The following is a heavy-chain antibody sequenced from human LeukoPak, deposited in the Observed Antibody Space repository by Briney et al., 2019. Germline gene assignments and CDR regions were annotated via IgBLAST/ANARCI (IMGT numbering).Heavy chain of an antibody. Sequence: SQTLSLTCAVSGGSISSGGYSWSWIRQPPGTGLEWIGYIYHSGSTYYNPSLKSRVTISVDRSKNQFSLKRSSVTAADTAVYYCASSYSSSSFDYWGQGTLVTVSS. CDR3: ASSYSSSSFDY. D-gene: IGHD6-6*01. V-gene: IGHV4-30-2*01. CDR1: GGSISSGGYS. J-gene: IGHJ4*02. CDR2: IYHSGST.